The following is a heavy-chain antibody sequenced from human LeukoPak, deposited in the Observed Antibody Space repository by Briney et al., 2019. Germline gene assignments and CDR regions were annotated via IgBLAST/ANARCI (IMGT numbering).Heavy chain of an antibody. CDR3: SAEPITMVRGVIITGDAFDI. D-gene: IGHD3-10*01. CDR1: GGTFSNYA. CDR2: IIPIFGTA. Sequence: SVKVSCKASGGTFSNYAISWVRQAPGQGLEWMGGIIPIFGTANYAQKFQGRVTITADESTSTAYMELSSLRSEDTAVYYCSAEPITMVRGVIITGDAFDIWGQGTMVTVSS. J-gene: IGHJ3*02. V-gene: IGHV1-69*13.